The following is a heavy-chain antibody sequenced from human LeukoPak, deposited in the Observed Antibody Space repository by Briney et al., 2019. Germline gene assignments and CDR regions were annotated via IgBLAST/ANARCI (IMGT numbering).Heavy chain of an antibody. J-gene: IGHJ1*01. V-gene: IGHV3-74*03. CDR2: INTDGSST. Sequence: GGSLRLSCAASGFTFSSYWMHWVRQAPGKGLMWVSGINTDGSSTMYADSVKGRFTISRDNAKNTLYLQMNSLRGEDTAVYYCYGANGQHWGPGTLVTVHS. CDR1: GFTFSSYW. CDR3: YGANGQH. D-gene: IGHD4-17*01.